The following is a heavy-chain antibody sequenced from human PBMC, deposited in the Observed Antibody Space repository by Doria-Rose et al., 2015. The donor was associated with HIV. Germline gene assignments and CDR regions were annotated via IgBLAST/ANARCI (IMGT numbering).Heavy chain of an antibody. CDR1: GYSISSGPY. CDR2: ISHSGKT. D-gene: IGHD1-26*01. CDR3: TRDPSGNPADY. V-gene: IGHV4-38-2*02. Sequence: QVQLQESGPGLVKPSETLSLTCTVSGYSISSGPYWGWIRQPPGKGLEWIGSISHSGKTYYNPSLKSRVTISLDTSKTQLSLKVSSVTAADTAVYYCTRDPSGNPADYWGQGTLVTVSS. J-gene: IGHJ4*02.